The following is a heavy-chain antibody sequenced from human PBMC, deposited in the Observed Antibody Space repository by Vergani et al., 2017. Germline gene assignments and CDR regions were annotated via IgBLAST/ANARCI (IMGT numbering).Heavy chain of an antibody. J-gene: IGHJ6*02. CDR2: IYYSGST. CDR1: GGSISSYY. CDR3: AASRYHCSGGSCHPYGMDV. D-gene: IGHD2-15*01. Sequence: QVQLQESGPGLVKPSETLSLTCTVSGGSISSYYWSWIRQPPGKGLEWIGYIYYSGSTNYNPSLKSRVTISVDTSKNQFSLKLSSVTAADTAVSYCAASRYHCSGGSCHPYGMDVWGQGTLVTVSS. V-gene: IGHV4-59*01.